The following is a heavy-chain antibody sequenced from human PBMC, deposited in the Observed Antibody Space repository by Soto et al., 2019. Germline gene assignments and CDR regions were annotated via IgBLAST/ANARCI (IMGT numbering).Heavy chain of an antibody. CDR1: GSSISRYY. V-gene: IGHV4-59*08. CDR2: VFYPENT. CDR3: AIQGGWYDIDS. Sequence: SETLSLTCTVSGSSISRYYWTWIRQPPGKGLEWIGSVFYPENTKYNPSLKSRITMSVDTSKNQFSLKLTSVIAADTAVYYCAIQGGWYDIDSWCQGTLVTVSS. D-gene: IGHD6-19*01. J-gene: IGHJ4*02.